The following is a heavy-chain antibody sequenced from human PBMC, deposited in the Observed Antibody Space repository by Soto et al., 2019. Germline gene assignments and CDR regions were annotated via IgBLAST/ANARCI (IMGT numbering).Heavy chain of an antibody. D-gene: IGHD4-17*01. CDR2: INPNSGGT. Sequence: QVQLVQSGAEVKKPGASVKVSCKASGYTFTGYYMHWVRQAPGQGLEWMGWINPNSGGTNYAQKFQGWGTMTRDTSISTAYMELSRLRSDDTAVYYCARAPSTVTTLYYGMDVWGQGTTVTVSS. J-gene: IGHJ6*02. CDR3: ARAPSTVTTLYYGMDV. CDR1: GYTFTGYY. V-gene: IGHV1-2*04.